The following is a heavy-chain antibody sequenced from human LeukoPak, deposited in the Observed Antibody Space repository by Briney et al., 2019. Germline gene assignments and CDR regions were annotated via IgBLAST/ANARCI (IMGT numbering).Heavy chain of an antibody. CDR3: ARTGLLWFGELLYAFDI. CDR2: INHSGST. Sequence: PSETLSLTCAVYGGSFSGYYWSWIRQPPGKGLEWIGEINHSGSTNYNPSLKSRVTISVDTSKNQFSLKLSSVTAADTAVHYCARTGLLWFGELLYAFDIWGQGTMVTVSS. J-gene: IGHJ3*02. V-gene: IGHV4-34*01. CDR1: GGSFSGYY. D-gene: IGHD3-10*01.